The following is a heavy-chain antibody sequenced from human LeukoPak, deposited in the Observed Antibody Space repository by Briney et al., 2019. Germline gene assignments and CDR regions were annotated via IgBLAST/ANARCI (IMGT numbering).Heavy chain of an antibody. CDR2: IYTSGST. V-gene: IGHV4-61*02. CDR3: ARSPFITDYYYYMDV. D-gene: IGHD3-10*01. Sequence: PSQTLSLTCTVSGGSISSGSYYWSWIRQPAGKGLEWIGGIYTSGSTNYNPSLKSRVTISVDTSKNQFSLKLSSVTAADTAVYYCARSPFITDYYYYMDVWGKGTTVTISS. J-gene: IGHJ6*03. CDR1: GGSISSGSYY.